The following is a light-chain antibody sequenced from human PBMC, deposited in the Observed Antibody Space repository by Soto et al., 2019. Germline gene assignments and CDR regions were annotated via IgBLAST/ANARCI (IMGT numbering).Light chain of an antibody. CDR1: QKITNY. CDR2: GAS. J-gene: IGKJ2*01. CDR3: HQSYSVPYT. Sequence: DIQMTQSPASLSASVGDRVTITCRASQKITNYLTWFQQRPGKAPKLLIYGASTLQSGVPSRFIGSGSGTDLTLTISGLQPEDSATYFCHQSYSVPYTFGQGTKLEIK. V-gene: IGKV1-39*01.